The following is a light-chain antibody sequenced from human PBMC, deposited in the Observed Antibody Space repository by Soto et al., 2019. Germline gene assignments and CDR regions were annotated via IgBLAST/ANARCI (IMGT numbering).Light chain of an antibody. CDR2: AAS. V-gene: IGKV1-27*01. CDR3: HRSNSVTLT. Sequence: DTEMTQSPSSLSGSLGDTITITCRASQGIGNFLAWYQQKTGDVPKLLIYAASTVQSGGPSRLSGNGYGKGFTLHISRLKPEEVATYLCHRSNSVTLTFCGGTKVDLK. CDR1: QGIGNF. J-gene: IGKJ4*01.